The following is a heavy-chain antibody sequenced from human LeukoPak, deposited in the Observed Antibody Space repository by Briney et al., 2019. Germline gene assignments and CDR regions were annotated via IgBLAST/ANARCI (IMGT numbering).Heavy chain of an antibody. CDR3: ASPYYFDAFDI. V-gene: IGHV3-53*01. J-gene: IGHJ3*02. CDR2: IYSGGST. Sequence: GGSLRLSCAASGFTVSSNYMSWVRQAPGKGLEWVSVIYSGGSTYYADSVKGRFTISRDNSKNTLYLQMNSLRAEDTAVYYCASPYYFDAFDIWGQGTMVTVSS. CDR1: GFTVSSNY. D-gene: IGHD3-10*01.